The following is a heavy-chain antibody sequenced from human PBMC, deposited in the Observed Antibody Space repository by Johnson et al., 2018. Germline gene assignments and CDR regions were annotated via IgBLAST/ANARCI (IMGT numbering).Heavy chain of an antibody. Sequence: VQLVQSGGGVVRPGGSLRLSCAASGFIFDDYGMAWVRQAPGKGLEWVSGINWNGGSTGYADSVKGRFTISRDNSKNTLYLQMNSLRAEDTAVYYCAKAPGGSGVYYYYMDVWGKGTTVTVSS. J-gene: IGHJ6*03. D-gene: IGHD6-19*01. CDR2: INWNGGST. CDR3: AKAPGGSGVYYYYMDV. V-gene: IGHV3-20*04. CDR1: GFIFDDYG.